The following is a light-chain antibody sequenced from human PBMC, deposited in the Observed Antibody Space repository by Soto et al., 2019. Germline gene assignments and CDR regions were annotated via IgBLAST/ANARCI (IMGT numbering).Light chain of an antibody. CDR2: AAS. CDR3: QQLNSYPLT. CDR1: QGIRNY. Sequence: IQLTQSPSSLSASVGDRVTITCRASQGIRNYLAWYKQKPGKAPNLLIYAASTLQSGVPSGFSGSGSGTDFTLTISSLQPEDFATYYCQQLNSYPLTFGGGTKVDIK. V-gene: IGKV1-9*01. J-gene: IGKJ4*01.